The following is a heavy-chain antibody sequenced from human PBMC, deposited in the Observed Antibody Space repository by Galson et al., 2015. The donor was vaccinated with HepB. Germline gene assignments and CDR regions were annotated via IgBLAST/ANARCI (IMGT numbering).Heavy chain of an antibody. CDR2: ISGSGGST. CDR3: ATSPDQRYSRY. V-gene: IGHV3-23*01. CDR1: GFTFSSYA. Sequence: SLRLSCAASGFTFSSYAMSWVRQAPGKGLEWVSAISGSGGSTYYADSVKGRFTISRDNSKNTLYLQMNSLRAEDTAVYYCATSPDQRYSRYWGQGTLVTVSS. D-gene: IGHD3-9*01. J-gene: IGHJ4*02.